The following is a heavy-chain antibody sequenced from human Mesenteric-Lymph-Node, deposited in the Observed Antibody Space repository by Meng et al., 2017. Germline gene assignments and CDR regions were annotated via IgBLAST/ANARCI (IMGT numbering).Heavy chain of an antibody. CDR2: INHSGST. CDR3: ARGITMVRGVLYYYYGMDV. V-gene: IGHV4-34*01. D-gene: IGHD3-10*01. CDR1: GGSFSGYY. Sequence: SETLSLTCAVYGGSFSGYYWSWIRQPPGKGLEWIGEINHSGSTNYNPSLKSRVTISVDTSKNQFSLKLSSVTAADTAVYYCARGITMVRGVLYYYYGMDVWGQGTTVTVSS. J-gene: IGHJ6*02.